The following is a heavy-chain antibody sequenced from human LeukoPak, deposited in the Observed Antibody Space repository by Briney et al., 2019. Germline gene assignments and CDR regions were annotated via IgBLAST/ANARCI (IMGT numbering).Heavy chain of an antibody. CDR2: ISTYNGDT. CDR3: ARAYGYYFDISGYFGGY. Sequence: ASVKVSCKASGYTFTSYGINWVRQAPGQGLEWMGWISTYNGDTNYAQRLQGRVTMTTDTSTSTAYMELRSLRSDDTAVYYCARAYGYYFDISGYFGGYWGQGTLVTVSS. J-gene: IGHJ4*02. V-gene: IGHV1-18*01. D-gene: IGHD3-22*01. CDR1: GYTFTSYG.